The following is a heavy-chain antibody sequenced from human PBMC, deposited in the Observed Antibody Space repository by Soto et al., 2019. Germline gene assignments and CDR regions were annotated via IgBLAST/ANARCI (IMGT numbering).Heavy chain of an antibody. CDR2: VYYRGRS. CDR3: VSQRTSVLTQAYFDY. D-gene: IGHD2-8*01. Sequence: SETLSLTCTVSGGSVSNSNYYRGWIRQSPGKGLEWIGSVYYRGRSYSKSSVKSRVTISVDTSKNQFSLNLNSVTASDTAVYYCVSQRTSVLTQAYFDYWGPGALVTVS. V-gene: IGHV4-39*01. J-gene: IGHJ4*02. CDR1: GGSVSNSNYY.